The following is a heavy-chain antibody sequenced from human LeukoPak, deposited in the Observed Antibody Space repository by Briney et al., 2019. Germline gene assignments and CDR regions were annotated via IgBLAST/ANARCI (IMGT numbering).Heavy chain of an antibody. Sequence: GGSLRLSCAAPGFTLGSYWMGWVRQAPGKGLEWVSTIYSGGTTYYADSVMGRFTISRHNSRNTLYLQMNSLRAEDTAVYYCARVDTVMAYYFDLWGQGTLVTVSS. D-gene: IGHD5-18*01. J-gene: IGHJ4*02. CDR1: GFTLGSYW. CDR3: ARVDTVMAYYFDL. V-gene: IGHV3-53*04. CDR2: IYSGGTT.